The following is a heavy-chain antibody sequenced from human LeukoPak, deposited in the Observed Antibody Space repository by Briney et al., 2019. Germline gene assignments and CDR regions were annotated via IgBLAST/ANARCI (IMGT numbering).Heavy chain of an antibody. Sequence: PSETLSLTCTVSGGSISSSSYYWGWIRQPPGKGLEWIGSIYYSGSTYYNPSLKSRVTISVDTSKNQFSLKLSSVTAADTAVYYCARQIVADLYYFDYWGQGTLATVSS. CDR2: IYYSGST. J-gene: IGHJ4*02. CDR1: GGSISSSSYY. D-gene: IGHD5-12*01. V-gene: IGHV4-39*01. CDR3: ARQIVADLYYFDY.